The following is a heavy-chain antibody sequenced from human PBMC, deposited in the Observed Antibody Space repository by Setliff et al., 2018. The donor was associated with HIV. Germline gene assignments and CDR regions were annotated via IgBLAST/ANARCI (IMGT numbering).Heavy chain of an antibody. CDR3: AKAIPVAAAGPSDY. CDR1: GYAFTDYS. D-gene: IGHD6-13*01. CDR2: INPDSRGT. Sequence: ASVKVSCKTSGYAFTDYSIHWVRQAPGQGLEWVGRINPDSRGTNYAQTFQGRVTMTRDTSISSAYMELSRLTSDDTAVYFCAKAIPVAAAGPSDYWGQGTLVTVSS. J-gene: IGHJ4*02. V-gene: IGHV1-2*06.